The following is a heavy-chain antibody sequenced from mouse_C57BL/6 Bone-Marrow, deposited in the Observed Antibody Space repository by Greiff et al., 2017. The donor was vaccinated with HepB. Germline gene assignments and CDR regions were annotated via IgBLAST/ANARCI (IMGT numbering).Heavy chain of an antibody. Sequence: EVKLVESGGDLVKPGGSLKLSCAASGFTFSSYGMSWVRQTPDKRLEWVATISSGGSYTYYPDSVKGRFTISRDNAKNTLYLQMSSLKSEDTAMYYCARPSLEYYGSSFWYFDVWGTGTTVTVSS. V-gene: IGHV5-6*01. CDR1: GFTFSSYG. D-gene: IGHD1-1*01. CDR2: ISSGGSYT. CDR3: ARPSLEYYGSSFWYFDV. J-gene: IGHJ1*03.